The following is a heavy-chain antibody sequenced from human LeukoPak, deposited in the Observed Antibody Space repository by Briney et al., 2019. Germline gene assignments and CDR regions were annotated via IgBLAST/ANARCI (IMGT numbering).Heavy chain of an antibody. CDR1: GFTFSKSW. Sequence: GGSLRLSCAASGFTFSKSWMYWVRQGPGKGLVWVSRINSDGTRIEYADSVKGRVTISRDNAKNMLFLQMNSLRVEDTAVYYCARGPDHGGSYYHDWGQGTLVTVSS. CDR3: ARGPDHGGSYYHD. CDR2: INSDGTRI. D-gene: IGHD1-26*01. J-gene: IGHJ4*02. V-gene: IGHV3-74*01.